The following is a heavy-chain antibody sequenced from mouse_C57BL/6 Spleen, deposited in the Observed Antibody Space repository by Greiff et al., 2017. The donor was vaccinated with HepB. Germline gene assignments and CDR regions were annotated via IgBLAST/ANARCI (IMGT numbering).Heavy chain of an antibody. D-gene: IGHD1-1*01. CDR1: GFTFSSYT. CDR2: ISGGGGNT. Sequence: EVMLVESGGGLVKPGGSLKLSCAASGFTFSSYTMSWVRQTPEKRLEWVATISGGGGNTYYPDSVKGRFTISRDNAKNTLYLQMSSLRSEDTALYYCARYGSSPYWYFDVWGTGTTVTVSS. V-gene: IGHV5-9*01. J-gene: IGHJ1*03. CDR3: ARYGSSPYWYFDV.